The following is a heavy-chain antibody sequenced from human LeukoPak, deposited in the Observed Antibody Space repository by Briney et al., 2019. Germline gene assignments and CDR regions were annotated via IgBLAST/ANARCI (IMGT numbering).Heavy chain of an antibody. CDR2: IIPIFGTA. CDR3: ARRYYYGSGNPMSWFDP. D-gene: IGHD3-10*01. J-gene: IGHJ5*02. V-gene: IGHV1-69*13. CDR1: GGTFSSYA. Sequence: GASVKVSCKASGGTFSSYAISWVRQAPGQGLEWMGGIIPIFGTANYAQKFQGRVTITADESTSTAYMELSSLRSEDTAVYYCARRYYYGSGNPMSWFDPWGQGTLVTASS.